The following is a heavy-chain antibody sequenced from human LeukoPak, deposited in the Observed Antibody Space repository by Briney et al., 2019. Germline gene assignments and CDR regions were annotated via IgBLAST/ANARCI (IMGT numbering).Heavy chain of an antibody. V-gene: IGHV1-69*01. J-gene: IGHJ4*02. CDR1: GGTFSSYA. D-gene: IGHD6-13*01. Sequence: SVKVSCKASGGTFSSYAISWVRQAPGQGLEWMGGIIPIFGTANYAQKFQGRVTITADESTSTAYMELSSLRSEDTAVYYCATTARLSSSWKYNYWGQGTLVTVSS. CDR3: ATTARLSSSWKYNY. CDR2: IIPIFGTA.